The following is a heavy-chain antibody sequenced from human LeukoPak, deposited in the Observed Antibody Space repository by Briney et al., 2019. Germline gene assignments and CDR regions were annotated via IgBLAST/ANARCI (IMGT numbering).Heavy chain of an antibody. CDR1: GFTFSSYS. CDR3: ARDGAVAGGTPADFDY. V-gene: IGHV3-21*01. J-gene: IGHJ4*02. Sequence: GGSLRLSCAASGFTFSSYSMNWVRQAPGKGLEWVSSISSSSSYIYYADSVKGRFTISRDNAKNSLYLQMNSLRAEDTAVYYCARDGAVAGGTPADFDYWGQGTLVTVSS. D-gene: IGHD6-19*01. CDR2: ISSSSSYI.